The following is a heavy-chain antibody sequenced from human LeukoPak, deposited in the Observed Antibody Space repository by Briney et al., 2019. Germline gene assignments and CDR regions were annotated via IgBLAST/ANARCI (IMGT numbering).Heavy chain of an antibody. CDR3: ARDLSFGAPYNWFDP. V-gene: IGHV3-7*01. CDR2: IKKDGSEK. D-gene: IGHD3-10*01. Sequence: GGSLRLSCAASGFTFSSHWMSWVRQAPGKGLEWVADIKKDGSEKYYVDSVKGRFTISRDNAKNTLYLQMNNLRAEDTAVYYCARDLSFGAPYNWFDPWGQGTLVTVSS. J-gene: IGHJ5*02. CDR1: GFTFSSHW.